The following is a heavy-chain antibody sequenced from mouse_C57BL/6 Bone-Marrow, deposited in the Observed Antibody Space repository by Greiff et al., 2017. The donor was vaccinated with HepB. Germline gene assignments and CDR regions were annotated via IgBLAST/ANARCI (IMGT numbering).Heavy chain of an antibody. J-gene: IGHJ3*01. V-gene: IGHV5-9*01. CDR2: ISGCGGNT. CDR3: SRLHYSNYWFAY. CDR1: GFTFSSYT. D-gene: IGHD2-5*01. Sequence: EVMLVESGGGLVKPGGSLKLSCAASGFTFSSYTMSWVRQTPEKRLEWVATISGCGGNTYYPDSVKGCFTISRDNANNTLYLQMSRLRSEDTALYYVSRLHYSNYWFAYWGQGTLVTVSA.